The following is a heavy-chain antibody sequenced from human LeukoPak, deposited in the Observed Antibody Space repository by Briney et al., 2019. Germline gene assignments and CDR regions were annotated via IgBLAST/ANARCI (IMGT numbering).Heavy chain of an antibody. D-gene: IGHD4-11*01. V-gene: IGHV3-30-3*01. CDR3: ARERSNHYFDY. CDR2: ISYDGSNK. CDR1: GFTFSSYA. J-gene: IGHJ4*02. Sequence: GGSLRLSCAASGFTFSSYAMHWVRQAPGKGLEWVAVISYDGSNKYYADSVKGRFTISRDNSKNTLYLQMNSLRAEDTAVYYCARERSNHYFDYWGQGTLVTVPS.